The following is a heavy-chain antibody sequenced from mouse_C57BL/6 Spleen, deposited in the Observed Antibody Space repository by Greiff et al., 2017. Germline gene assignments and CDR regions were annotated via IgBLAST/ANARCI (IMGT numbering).Heavy chain of an antibody. CDR3: TRGTYDYDGNMDY. V-gene: IGHV5-9-1*02. D-gene: IGHD2-4*01. CDR2: ISSGGDYL. J-gene: IGHJ4*01. Sequence: EVMLVESGEGLVKPGGSLKLSCAASGFTFSSYAMSWVRQTPEKRLEWVAYISSGGDYLYYADTVKGRFTISSDNARNTLYLQMSSLKSEDTAMXYCTRGTYDYDGNMDYWGQGTSVTVSS. CDR1: GFTFSSYA.